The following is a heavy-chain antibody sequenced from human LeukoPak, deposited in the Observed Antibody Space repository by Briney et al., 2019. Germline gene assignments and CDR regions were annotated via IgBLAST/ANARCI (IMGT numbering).Heavy chain of an antibody. V-gene: IGHV3-30*02. CDR2: IRYDGSNK. D-gene: IGHD3-22*01. J-gene: IGHJ6*03. CDR1: GFTFSSYG. Sequence: PGGSLRLSCAASGFTFSSYGMHWVRQAPGKGLEWVAFIRYDGSNKYYADSVKGRFTISRDNSKNTLYLQMNSLRAEDTAVHYCAKEPFYDSSGYPSDYYYYMDVWGKGTTVTVSS. CDR3: AKEPFYDSSGYPSDYYYYMDV.